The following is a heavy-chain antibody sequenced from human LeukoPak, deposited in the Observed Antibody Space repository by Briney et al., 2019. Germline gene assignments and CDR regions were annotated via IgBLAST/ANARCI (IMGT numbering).Heavy chain of an antibody. CDR3: ASGLSAEYSSGWSRLYYYYGMDV. D-gene: IGHD6-19*01. CDR1: GYTFTSYY. J-gene: IGHJ6*02. V-gene: IGHV1-46*01. CDR2: INPSGGST. Sequence: ASVKVSCKASGYTFTSYYMHWVRQAPGQGLEWMGIINPSGGSTSYAQKFQGRVTMTRDTSTSTVYMELSSLRSEDTAVYYCASGLSAEYSSGWSRLYYYYGMDVWGQGTTVTVSS.